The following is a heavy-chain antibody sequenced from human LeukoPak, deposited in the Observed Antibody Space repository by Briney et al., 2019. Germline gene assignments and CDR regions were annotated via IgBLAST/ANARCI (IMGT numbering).Heavy chain of an antibody. D-gene: IGHD3-10*01. CDR3: ATRDITNTPFDI. J-gene: IGHJ3*02. CDR2: ISSSGSTI. Sequence: KTGGSLRLSCAASGFTFSDYYMSWIRQAPGKGLEWVSYISSSGSTIYYADSVKGRFTISRDNAKNSLYLQMNSLRAEDTAVYYCATRDITNTPFDIWGQGTMVTVSS. CDR1: GFTFSDYY. V-gene: IGHV3-11*01.